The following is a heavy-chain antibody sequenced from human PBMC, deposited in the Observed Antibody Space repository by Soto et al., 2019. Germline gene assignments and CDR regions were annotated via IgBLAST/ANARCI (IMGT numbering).Heavy chain of an antibody. J-gene: IGHJ4*02. Sequence: ASVKVSCKASGYTFTSYGISWVRQAPGQGLEWMGWISAYNGNTNYAQRLQGRVTMTTDTSTSTAYMELRSLRSDDTAVYYCARGYYDFWSGYYTDYFGYWGQGTLVTVSS. CDR2: ISAYNGNT. D-gene: IGHD3-3*01. CDR3: ARGYYDFWSGYYTDYFGY. CDR1: GYTFTSYG. V-gene: IGHV1-18*04.